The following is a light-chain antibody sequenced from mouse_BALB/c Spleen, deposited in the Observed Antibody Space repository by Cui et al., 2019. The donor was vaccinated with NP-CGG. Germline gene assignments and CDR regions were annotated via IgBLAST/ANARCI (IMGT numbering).Light chain of an antibody. J-gene: IGLJ1*01. Sequence: QAVVTQESALTTSPGETVTLTCRSSTGTVTTSNYANWVQEKPDHLFTGLIGGTNNRVPGVPARFSGSLIGDKAALIITGAQTEDEAIYFCDLWYSNHWVFGGGTKLTVL. CDR1: TGTVTTSNY. V-gene: IGLV1*01. CDR2: GTN. CDR3: DLWYSNHWV.